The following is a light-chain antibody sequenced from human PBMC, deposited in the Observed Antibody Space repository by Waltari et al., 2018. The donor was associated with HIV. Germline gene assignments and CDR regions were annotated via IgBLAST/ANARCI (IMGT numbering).Light chain of an antibody. V-gene: IGKV2-28*01. CDR1: QSLLHSNGYNY. CDR2: LGS. J-gene: IGKJ3*01. CDR3: MQALQTPFT. Sequence: EMAMTQPPLSLRVTPGERASIPCRPRQSLLHSNGYNYLDWYLQKPGQSPQLLIYLGSNRASGVPDRFSGSGSGTDFTLKISRVEAEDVGVYYCMQALQTPFTFGPGTKVDIK.